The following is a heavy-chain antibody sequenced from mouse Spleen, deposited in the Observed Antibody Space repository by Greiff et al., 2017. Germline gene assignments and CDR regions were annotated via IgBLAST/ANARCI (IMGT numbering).Heavy chain of an antibody. V-gene: IGHV5-9*01. CDR3: ARHDYYGSSSFAY. Sequence: EVMLVESGGGLVKLGGSLKLSCAASGFTFSSYAMSWVRQTPEKRLEWVATISSGGGNTYYPDSVKGRFTISRDNAKNTLYLQMSSLKSEDTAMYYCARHDYYGSSSFAYWGQGTLVTVSA. J-gene: IGHJ3*01. D-gene: IGHD1-1*01. CDR2: ISSGGGNT. CDR1: GFTFSSYA.